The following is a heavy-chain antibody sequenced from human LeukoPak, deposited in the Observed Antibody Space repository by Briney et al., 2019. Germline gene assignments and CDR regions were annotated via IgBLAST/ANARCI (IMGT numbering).Heavy chain of an antibody. D-gene: IGHD1-26*01. V-gene: IGHV3-23*01. CDR3: VSQSYSGSDNYYFHY. J-gene: IGHJ4*02. Sequence: GGSLRLSCAASGFTFSSYAMSWVRQPPGKGLEWVSVISGSGGTTYYADSVRGRFTISRDNSKNTLYLQMKSLRAEDTAVYYCVSQSYSGSDNYYFHYWGQGTLVAVSS. CDR2: ISGSGGTT. CDR1: GFTFSSYA.